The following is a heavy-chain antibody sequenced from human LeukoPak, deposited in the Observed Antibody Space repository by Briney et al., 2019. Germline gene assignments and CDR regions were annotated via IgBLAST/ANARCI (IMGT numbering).Heavy chain of an antibody. D-gene: IGHD1-26*01. J-gene: IGHJ4*02. V-gene: IGHV3-30*02. CDR3: ARGAPGGSYANY. Sequence: PGGSLRLSCTASGFSFISYGIHWVRQPPGKGLEWVTFIRYDESREYYADSVKGRFTISRDNSKNTVYLQMNSLIPEDTAVYYCARGAPGGSYANYWGQGTLVTVSS. CDR2: IRYDESRE. CDR1: GFSFISYG.